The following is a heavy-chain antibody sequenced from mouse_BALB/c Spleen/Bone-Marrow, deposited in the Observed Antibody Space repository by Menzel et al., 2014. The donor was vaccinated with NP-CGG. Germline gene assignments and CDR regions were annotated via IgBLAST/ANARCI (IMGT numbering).Heavy chain of an antibody. V-gene: IGHV14-3*02. CDR1: GFNIKDTY. D-gene: IGHD1-1*01. Sequence: EVKLQESGAELVKPGASVKLSCTASGFNIKDTYMHWVKQRPEQGLEWLGRIDPANGHTKYDPKFQGQATLTADTSSNTTCRQLSSLTSEDTAVYYCANYCYGSSLFAYWGQGTLVTVSA. J-gene: IGHJ3*01. CDR2: IDPANGHT. CDR3: ANYCYGSSLFAY.